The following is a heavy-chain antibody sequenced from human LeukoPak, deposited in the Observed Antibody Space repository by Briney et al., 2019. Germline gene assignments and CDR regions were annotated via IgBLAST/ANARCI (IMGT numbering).Heavy chain of an antibody. CDR1: GYTFTGYY. V-gene: IGHV1-2*02. J-gene: IGHJ4*02. CDR3: ARVYDFWSGYYFGY. CDR2: INPNSGGT. Sequence: ASVKVSCKASGYTFTGYYMRWVRQAPGQGLEWMGWINPNSGGTNYAQKFQGRVTMTRDTSISTAYMELSRLRSDDTAVYYCARVYDFWSGYYFGYWGQGTLVTVSS. D-gene: IGHD3-3*01.